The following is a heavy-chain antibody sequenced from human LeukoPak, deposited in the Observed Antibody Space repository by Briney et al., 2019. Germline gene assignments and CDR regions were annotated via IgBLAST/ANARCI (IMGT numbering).Heavy chain of an antibody. CDR3: ARSKTPDSSGYYSPFDY. Sequence: PSETLSLTCTVSGGSISSYYWSWIRQPPGKGLEWIGYIYYSGSTNYNPSLKSRVTISVDTSENQFSLKLSSVTAADTAVYYCARSKTPDSSGYYSPFDYWGQGTLVTVSS. CDR1: GGSISSYY. J-gene: IGHJ4*02. V-gene: IGHV4-59*01. D-gene: IGHD3-22*01. CDR2: IYYSGST.